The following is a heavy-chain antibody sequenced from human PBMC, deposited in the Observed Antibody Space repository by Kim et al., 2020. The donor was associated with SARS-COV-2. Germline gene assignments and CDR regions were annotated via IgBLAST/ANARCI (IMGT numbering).Heavy chain of an antibody. Sequence: PSHKGRVTIAVDTSENQLSLKLSSVTAADTAVYYCARQHDGSGSYEPDYWGQGTLVTVSS. V-gene: IGHV4-61*07. J-gene: IGHJ4*02. D-gene: IGHD3-10*01. CDR3: ARQHDGSGSYEPDY.